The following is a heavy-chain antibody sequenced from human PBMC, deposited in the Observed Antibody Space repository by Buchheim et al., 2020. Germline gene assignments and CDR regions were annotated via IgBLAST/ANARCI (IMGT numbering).Heavy chain of an antibody. CDR2: IYYSGST. J-gene: IGHJ4*02. V-gene: IGHV4-39*01. Sequence: QLQLQESGPGLVKPSETLSLTCTVSGGSISSSSYYWGWIRQPPGKGLEWIGSIYYSGSTYYNPSLKSRVTISVDTSKNQFSLKLSSVTAADTAVYYCAGYCDSSGQKLYYFDYWGQGTL. D-gene: IGHD3-22*01. CDR1: GGSISSSSYY. CDR3: AGYCDSSGQKLYYFDY.